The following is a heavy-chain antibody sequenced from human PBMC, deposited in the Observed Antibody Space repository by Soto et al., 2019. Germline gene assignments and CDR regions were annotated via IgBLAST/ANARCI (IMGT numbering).Heavy chain of an antibody. CDR2: ISYDGSNK. Sequence: PGGSLRLSSAASGFTFSIYAMHWVRQAPGKGLEWVAVISYDGSNKYYADSVKGRFTISRDNSKNTLYLQMNSLRAEDTAVYYCARDDSSGHGYYYYGMDVWGQGTTVTVSS. V-gene: IGHV3-30-3*01. CDR1: GFTFSIYA. CDR3: ARDDSSGHGYYYYGMDV. J-gene: IGHJ6*02. D-gene: IGHD6-19*01.